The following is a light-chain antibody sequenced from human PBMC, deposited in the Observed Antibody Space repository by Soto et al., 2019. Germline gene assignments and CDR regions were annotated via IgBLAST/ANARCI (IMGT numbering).Light chain of an antibody. CDR3: QQRSNGPPIT. CDR1: QSVSSY. Sequence: EIVMTQSPATLSVPPGERATLSCRASQSVSSYLAWYQQKPGQAPRHLIYDASNRATGIPARFSGSGSGTEFTLTISSLEPEDFAVYYCQQRSNGPPITFGQGTRLESK. CDR2: DAS. V-gene: IGKV3-11*01. J-gene: IGKJ5*01.